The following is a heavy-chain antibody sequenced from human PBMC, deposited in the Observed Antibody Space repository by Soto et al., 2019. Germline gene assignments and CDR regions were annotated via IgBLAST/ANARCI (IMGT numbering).Heavy chain of an antibody. CDR3: ARDRVAGSWGYAFEI. Sequence: QVQLVQSGTEVKKPGASVKVSCKTSGYTFTNHGINWVRQAPGQGLEWMGWINPYSANTNYAHTLKGRLTITTDTSTTTAYLDLRSLTPADTAVYYWARDRVAGSWGYAFEIWGKATVVNVCS. D-gene: IGHD3-16*01. CDR2: INPYSANT. V-gene: IGHV1-18*04. CDR1: GYTFTNHG. J-gene: IGHJ3*02.